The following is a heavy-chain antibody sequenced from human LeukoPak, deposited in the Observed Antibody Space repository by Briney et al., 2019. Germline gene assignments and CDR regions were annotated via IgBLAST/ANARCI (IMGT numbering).Heavy chain of an antibody. CDR3: AREGYLGYCSGGSCFNWFDP. CDR2: IWYDGSNK. J-gene: IGHJ5*02. Sequence: PGGSLRLSCAASGFTFSSYGMHWVRQAPSKGLEWVAVIWYDGSNKYYADSVKGRFTISRDNSKNTLYLQMNSLRAEDTAVYYCAREGYLGYCSGGSCFNWFDPWGQGTLVTVSS. D-gene: IGHD2-15*01. V-gene: IGHV3-33*01. CDR1: GFTFSSYG.